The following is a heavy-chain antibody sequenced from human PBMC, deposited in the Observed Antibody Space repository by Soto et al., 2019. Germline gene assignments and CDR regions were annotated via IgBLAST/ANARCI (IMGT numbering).Heavy chain of an antibody. D-gene: IGHD4-17*01. V-gene: IGHV3-66*01. Sequence: ESGGGLVQPGGSLRLSCAASGFTVSSNYMSWVRQAPGKGLEWVSVIYSGGSTYYADSVKGRFTISRDNSKNTLYLQMNSLSAEDTAVYYCATSYGDYVGSFDYWGQGTLVTVSS. CDR3: ATSYGDYVGSFDY. CDR2: IYSGGST. J-gene: IGHJ4*02. CDR1: GFTVSSNY.